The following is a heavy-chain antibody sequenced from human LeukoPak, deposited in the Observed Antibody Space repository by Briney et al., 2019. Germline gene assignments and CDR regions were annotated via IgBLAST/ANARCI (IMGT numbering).Heavy chain of an antibody. J-gene: IGHJ4*02. D-gene: IGHD6-6*01. Sequence: PSETLSLTCTVSGGSLNSYYWSWIRRPPGKGLEWIGYIYNSGSTNYNPSLKSRVTISVDTSKDHFSLKLSSVTAADTAVYYCARGRRMAAPYFDYWGQGTLITVSS. V-gene: IGHV4-59*01. CDR2: IYNSGST. CDR3: ARGRRMAAPYFDY. CDR1: GGSLNSYY.